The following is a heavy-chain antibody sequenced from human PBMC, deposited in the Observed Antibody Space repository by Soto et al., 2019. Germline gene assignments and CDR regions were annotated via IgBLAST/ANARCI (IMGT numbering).Heavy chain of an antibody. CDR2: ISAYNGNT. J-gene: IGHJ6*03. V-gene: IGHV1-18*01. Sequence: QDQLVQSGVEVKKPGASVKVSCKASGYSFTNYGITWVRQAPGQGVEWMGWISAYNGNTNYAQKFQGRVTMTTDASTSTDYLELRSLRSDDTAVYYCARDRWVAPPVAGITHYYYYIDVWGKGTTVTVSS. CDR1: GYSFTNYG. D-gene: IGHD6-19*01. CDR3: ARDRWVAPPVAGITHYYYYIDV.